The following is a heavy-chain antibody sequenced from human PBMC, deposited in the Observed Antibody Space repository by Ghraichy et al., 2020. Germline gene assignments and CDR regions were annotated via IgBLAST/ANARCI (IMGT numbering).Heavy chain of an antibody. V-gene: IGHV3-48*02. CDR3: ARGSKGVRFYYYDGMDV. CDR1: GFTFSGYS. D-gene: IGHD3-16*01. CDR2: ITSSSTNI. Sequence: GESLNISCVGSGFTFSGYSMNWVRQSPGKGLEWVSSITSSSTNIFYADSVKGRFTISRDNAKNSLYLQMNSLRDEDTAVYYCARGSKGVRFYYYDGMDVWGQGTTVTVSS. J-gene: IGHJ6*02.